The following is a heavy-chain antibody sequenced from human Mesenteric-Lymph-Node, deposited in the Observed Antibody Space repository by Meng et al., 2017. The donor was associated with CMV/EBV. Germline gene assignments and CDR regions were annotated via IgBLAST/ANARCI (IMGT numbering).Heavy chain of an antibody. Sequence: SETLSLTCTVSGDSINSHDYYWNWIRQPPGKGLEWIGYIYYTGSTYYNPSLKSRVNISRDRSKNQFSLNLSSVTAADTAVYYCARDLPGSYGSLNWFDPWGQGTLVTVSS. CDR3: ARDLPGSYGSLNWFDP. V-gene: IGHV4-30-4*08. CDR1: GDSINSHDYY. CDR2: IYYTGST. D-gene: IGHD5-18*01. J-gene: IGHJ5*02.